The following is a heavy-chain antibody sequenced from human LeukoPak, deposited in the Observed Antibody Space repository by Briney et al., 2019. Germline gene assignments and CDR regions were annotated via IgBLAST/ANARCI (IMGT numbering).Heavy chain of an antibody. CDR2: INEDGSEE. V-gene: IGHV3-7*01. Sequence: GGSLSLSCTASGVIISRSWMSWVRQAPGRGLGRVGDINEDGSEECYVDSVKGRFIISRDNAKNSLYLQMNSLRDDDTAIYYCARDPQNGALDYWGQGTLVTVSS. D-gene: IGHD2-8*01. CDR1: GVIISRSW. CDR3: ARDPQNGALDY. J-gene: IGHJ4*02.